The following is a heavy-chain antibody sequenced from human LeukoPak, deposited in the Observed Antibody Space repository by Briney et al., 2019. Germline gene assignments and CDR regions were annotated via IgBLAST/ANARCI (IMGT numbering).Heavy chain of an antibody. V-gene: IGHV3-73*01. Sequence: GGSLRLSCAASGFTFSGSAMHWVRQASGKGLEWVGRIRSKANSYATAYAASVKGRFTISRDDSKNTAYLQMNSLQTEDTAVYYCTRRQTDHSSGYYGYWGQGTLVTVSS. CDR1: GFTFSGSA. CDR2: IRSKANSYAT. CDR3: TRRQTDHSSGYYGY. J-gene: IGHJ4*02. D-gene: IGHD3-22*01.